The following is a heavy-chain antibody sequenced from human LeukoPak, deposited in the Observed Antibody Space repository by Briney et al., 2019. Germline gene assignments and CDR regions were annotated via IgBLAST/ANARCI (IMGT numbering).Heavy chain of an antibody. CDR1: GGSISSYY. CDR3: ARDHMVRGVKKYYYYGMDV. CDR2: IYYSGST. V-gene: IGHV4-59*01. J-gene: IGHJ6*02. Sequence: PSETLSLTCTVSGGSISSYYWSWIRQPPGKGLEWIGYIYYSGSTNYNPSLKSRVTISVDTSKNQFSLKLSSVTAADTAVYYCARDHMVRGVKKYYYYGMDVWGQGTTATVSS. D-gene: IGHD3-10*01.